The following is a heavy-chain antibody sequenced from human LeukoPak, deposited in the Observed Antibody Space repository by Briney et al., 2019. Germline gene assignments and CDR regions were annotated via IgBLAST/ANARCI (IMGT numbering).Heavy chain of an antibody. CDR3: ARDRAPGGY. Sequence: GGPLRLSCVASGFNFSSYWMGWVRQAPGKGLEWVANIKQDGSESCYMDSVKGRFTISRDNAKNSLYLQMNSLRAEDTAVYYCARDRAPGGYWGQGTLVTVSS. V-gene: IGHV3-7*01. CDR1: GFNFSSYW. CDR2: IKQDGSES. J-gene: IGHJ4*02.